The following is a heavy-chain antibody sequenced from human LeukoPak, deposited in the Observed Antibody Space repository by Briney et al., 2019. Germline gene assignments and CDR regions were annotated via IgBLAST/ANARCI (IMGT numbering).Heavy chain of an antibody. CDR3: ARVRGDIIVVPAARYYYYYYGMDV. V-gene: IGHV1-69*01. CDR1: GGTFSSYA. D-gene: IGHD2-2*01. Sequence: SVKASCKASGGTFSSYAISWVRQAPGQGLEWMGGIIPIFGTANYAQKFQGRVTITADESTSTAYMELSSLRSEDTAVYYCARVRGDIIVVPAARYYYYYYGMDVWGQGTTVTVSS. CDR2: IIPIFGTA. J-gene: IGHJ6*02.